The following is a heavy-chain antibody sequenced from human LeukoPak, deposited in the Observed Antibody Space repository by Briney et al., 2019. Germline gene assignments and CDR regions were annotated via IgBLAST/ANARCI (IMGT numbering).Heavy chain of an antibody. V-gene: IGHV1-46*01. CDR1: GYTFTSYY. CDR2: INPSGGST. D-gene: IGHD3-3*01. Sequence: GASVKASCKASGYTFTSYYMHWVRQAPGQGLEWMGIINPSGGSTSYAQKFQGRVTMTRDTSTSTVYMELSSLRPEDTAVYYCARDPPITIFGVVTPGAFDIWGQGTMVTVSS. J-gene: IGHJ3*02. CDR3: ARDPPITIFGVVTPGAFDI.